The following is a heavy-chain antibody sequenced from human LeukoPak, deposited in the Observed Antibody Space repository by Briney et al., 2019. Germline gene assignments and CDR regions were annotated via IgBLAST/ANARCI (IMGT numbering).Heavy chain of an antibody. CDR2: IYPGDSDT. CDR1: GYSFTSYW. V-gene: IGHV5-51*01. Sequence: LGESLKISCKSSGYSFTSYWIGWVRQMPGKGLEWMGIIYPGDSDTRYSPSFQGQVTISADKSISTAYLQWSSPKASDTAMYYCARRYYDFWSGYSSWFDPWGQGTLVTVSS. D-gene: IGHD3-3*01. CDR3: ARRYYDFWSGYSSWFDP. J-gene: IGHJ5*02.